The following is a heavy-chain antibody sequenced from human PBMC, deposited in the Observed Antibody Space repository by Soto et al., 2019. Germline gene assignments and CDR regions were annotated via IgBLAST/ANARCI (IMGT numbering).Heavy chain of an antibody. V-gene: IGHV3-33*01. D-gene: IGHD5-18*01. CDR1: GFTFSTYG. CDR3: GRDGALGDTAVVDS. CDR2: IWYDGSNK. J-gene: IGHJ4*02. Sequence: QVQLVESGGGVVQPGKSLRLSCAASGFTFSTYGMHWVRQAPCKGLEWVAVIWYDGSNKYHGDSLKGRFTISRDNSKNTLYLQINNLRAEDTAVYYCGRDGALGDTAVVDSWGQGTLVTVSS.